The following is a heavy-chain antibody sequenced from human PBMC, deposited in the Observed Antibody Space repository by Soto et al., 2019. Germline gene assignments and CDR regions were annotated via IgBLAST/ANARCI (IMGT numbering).Heavy chain of an antibody. CDR2: IYYSGST. V-gene: IGHV4-30-4*02. Sequence: SDTLSPTCNFSGDAISNGDYYGSWIRQPPGKGLEWIGLIYYSGSTHYNPSLKSRLIISVNTSKNQFSLKLTSATTADTAVYYCARGSSTRKGYYFDYWGQG. CDR1: GDAISNGDYY. J-gene: IGHJ4*02. CDR3: ARGSSTRKGYYFDY.